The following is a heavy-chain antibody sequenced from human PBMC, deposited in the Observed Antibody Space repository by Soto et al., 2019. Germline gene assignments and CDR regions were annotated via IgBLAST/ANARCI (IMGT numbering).Heavy chain of an antibody. Sequence: GGSLRLSCAASGFTFSSYGMHWVRQAPGKGLEWVAVIWYDGSNKYYADSVKGRFTISRDNSKNTLYLQMNSLRAEDTAVYYCARGEGVAVAGTYLFDYWGQGTLVTVSS. J-gene: IGHJ4*02. CDR2: IWYDGSNK. CDR3: ARGEGVAVAGTYLFDY. CDR1: GFTFSSYG. V-gene: IGHV3-33*01. D-gene: IGHD6-19*01.